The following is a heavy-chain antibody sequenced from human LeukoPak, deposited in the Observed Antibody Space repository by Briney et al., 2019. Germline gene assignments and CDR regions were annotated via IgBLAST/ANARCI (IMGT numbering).Heavy chain of an antibody. CDR1: GYSISSGYY. Sequence: SETLSLTCTVSGYSISSGYYWGWIRQPPGKGLEWIGSIYHSGSTYYNPSLKSRVTISVDTSKNQFSLKLSSVTAADTAVYYCAGVSVYPYYYDSSGYPLALLDAFDIWGQGTMVTVSS. CDR2: IYHSGST. J-gene: IGHJ3*02. D-gene: IGHD3-22*01. CDR3: AGVSVYPYYYDSSGYPLALLDAFDI. V-gene: IGHV4-38-2*02.